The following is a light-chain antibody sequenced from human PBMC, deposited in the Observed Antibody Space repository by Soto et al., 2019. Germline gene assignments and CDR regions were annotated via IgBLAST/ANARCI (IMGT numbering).Light chain of an antibody. CDR3: QQHETLIT. CDR1: QSVSSNY. CDR2: GAF. V-gene: IGKV3-20*01. J-gene: IGKJ5*01. Sequence: EIVLTQSPGTLSLSPGERATLSCRASQSVSSNYLAWYQQKPGQGPRLLIYGAFTRATGIPDRFSGSGSGTDFTLTISRLEPEDFAVYYCQQHETLITFGQGTRLEIK.